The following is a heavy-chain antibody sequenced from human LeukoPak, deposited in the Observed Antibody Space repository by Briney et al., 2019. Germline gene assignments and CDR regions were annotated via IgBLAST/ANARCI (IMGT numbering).Heavy chain of an antibody. D-gene: IGHD2-2*01. J-gene: IGHJ5*02. Sequence: ASVKVSCKASGYTFTSYYMHWVRQAPGQGLEWMGIINPSGGSTSYAQKFQGRVTMTRDTSTSTVYMELSSLRSEDTAVYYCAREVPAAPMGPNWFDPWGQGTLVTVSS. V-gene: IGHV1-46*01. CDR2: INPSGGST. CDR1: GYTFTSYY. CDR3: AREVPAAPMGPNWFDP.